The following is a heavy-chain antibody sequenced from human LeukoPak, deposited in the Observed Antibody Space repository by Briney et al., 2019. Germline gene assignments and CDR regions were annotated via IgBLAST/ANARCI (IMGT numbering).Heavy chain of an antibody. CDR1: GYTFTSYG. CDR2: MNPNSGNT. D-gene: IGHD6-19*01. CDR3: AREGKSSGWEDY. Sequence: ASVKVSCKASGYTFTSYGISWVRQAPGQGLEWMGWMNPNSGNTGYAQKFQGRVTMTRNTSISTAYMELSSLRSEDTAVYYCAREGKSSGWEDYWGQGTLVTVSS. V-gene: IGHV1-8*02. J-gene: IGHJ4*02.